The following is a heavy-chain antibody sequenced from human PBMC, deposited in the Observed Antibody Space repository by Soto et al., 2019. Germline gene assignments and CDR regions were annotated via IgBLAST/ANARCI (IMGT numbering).Heavy chain of an antibody. CDR2: IYYSGST. D-gene: IGHD5-12*01. J-gene: IGHJ4*02. CDR1: GGSISSGGYY. CDR3: SIGVNRGYSGYATRSYVDY. Sequence: PSETLSLTCTVSGGSISSGGYYWSWIRQHPGKVLEWIGYIYYSGSTYYNPSLKSRVTISVYTSKNQLSLKLSSVTAADTAVYYSSIGVNRGYSGYATRSYVDYWRQATLVTVS. V-gene: IGHV4-31*03.